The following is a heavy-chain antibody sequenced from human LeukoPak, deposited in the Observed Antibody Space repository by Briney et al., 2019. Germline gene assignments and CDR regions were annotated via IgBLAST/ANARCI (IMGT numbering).Heavy chain of an antibody. CDR1: GGSISSGSYY. J-gene: IGHJ4*02. D-gene: IGHD3-9*01. Sequence: SETLSLTCTVSGGSISSGSYYWGWIRQPPGKGLEWIGSIYYSGSTYYNPSLKSRVTISVDTSKNQFSLKLSSVTAADTAVYYCARSDFDWFLDYWGQGTLVTVSS. CDR3: ARSDFDWFLDY. CDR2: IYYSGST. V-gene: IGHV4-39*07.